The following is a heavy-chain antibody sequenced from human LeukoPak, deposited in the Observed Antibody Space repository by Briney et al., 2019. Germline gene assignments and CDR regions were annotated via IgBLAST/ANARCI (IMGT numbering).Heavy chain of an antibody. CDR3: ARERDVVVVPGTILGYYFDY. CDR2: IIPLFGTT. D-gene: IGHD3-3*01. CDR1: GGTFGSYT. V-gene: IGHV1-69*13. Sequence: SVKVSCKASGGTFGSYTISWVRQAPGQGLEWMGGIIPLFGTTKYAQKFQGRVTVTADESTGTAYMELNSLMSEDTAVYYCARERDVVVVPGTILGYYFDYWGQGTLVTVSS. J-gene: IGHJ4*02.